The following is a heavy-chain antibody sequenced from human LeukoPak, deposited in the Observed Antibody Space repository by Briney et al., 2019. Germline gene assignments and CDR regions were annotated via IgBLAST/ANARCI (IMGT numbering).Heavy chain of an antibody. CDR3: ARVFWSGYYRGRSDHYYYYMDV. D-gene: IGHD3-3*01. CDR1: GGSISSYY. J-gene: IGHJ6*03. Sequence: SETLSLTCTVSGGSISSYYWSWIRQSPGKGLECIGYIHYTGSTNYNPSLKSRVTISVETSKNQFSLKLSSVTAADTAVYYCARVFWSGYYRGRSDHYYYYMDVWGKGTTVTVSS. CDR2: IHYTGST. V-gene: IGHV4-59*12.